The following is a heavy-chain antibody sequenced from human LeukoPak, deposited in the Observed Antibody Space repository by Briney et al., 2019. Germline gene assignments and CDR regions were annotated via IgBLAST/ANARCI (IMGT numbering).Heavy chain of an antibody. CDR3: ARSSGYFDY. D-gene: IGHD3-10*01. J-gene: IGHJ4*02. CDR1: GFTFSSYA. CDR2: ISYDGSNK. V-gene: IGHV3-30*04. Sequence: GGSLRLSCAASGFTFSSYAMHWVRQAPGKGLEWVAVISYDGSNKYYADSVKGRFTISRDNSKNTLYLQMNSLRAEDTAAYYCARSSGYFDYWGQGTLVTVSS.